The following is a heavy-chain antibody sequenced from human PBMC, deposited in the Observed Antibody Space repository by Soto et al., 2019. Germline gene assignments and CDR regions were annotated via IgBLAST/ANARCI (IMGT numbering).Heavy chain of an antibody. J-gene: IGHJ6*03. D-gene: IGHD5-18*01. Sequence: VQLVESGGGLVKPGGSLRLSCAASGFTFSSYSMNWVRQAPGKGLEWVSSISSSSSYIYYADSVKGRFTISRDNAKNSLYLQMNSLRAEDTAVYYCARDGYSYGLGYYYYYMDVWGKGTTVTVSS. CDR3: ARDGYSYGLGYYYYYMDV. CDR2: ISSSSSYI. V-gene: IGHV3-21*01. CDR1: GFTFSSYS.